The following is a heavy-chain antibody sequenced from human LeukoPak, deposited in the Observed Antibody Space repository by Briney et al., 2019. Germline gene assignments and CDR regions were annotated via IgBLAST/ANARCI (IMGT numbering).Heavy chain of an antibody. CDR3: ARHARASERRAFYFDY. J-gene: IGHJ4*02. Sequence: SETLSLTCTVSGGSISSSSYYWGWIRQPPGKGLEWIGCIYYSGSTYYNPSHKSRATISLATSTNQSSLKLSSLTAADTAVYYCARHARASERRAFYFDYWGQGTLVTVSS. CDR1: GGSISSSSYY. V-gene: IGHV4-39*01. CDR2: IYYSGST.